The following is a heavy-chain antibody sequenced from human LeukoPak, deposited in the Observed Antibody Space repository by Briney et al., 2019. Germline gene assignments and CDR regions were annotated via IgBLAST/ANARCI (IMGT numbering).Heavy chain of an antibody. D-gene: IGHD4/OR15-4a*01. Sequence: GESVRLSCAASGFTFSSYGMAWVRQAPGKGLEWVSSITGSGYYTKYADSMKGRFTISRDNPTNTLYLHMSSLRAEDTAVYYCAKPSDNYYADWGQGTLFTPSS. J-gene: IGHJ4*02. CDR1: GFTFSSYG. CDR3: AKPSDNYYAD. CDR2: ITGSGYYT. V-gene: IGHV3-23*01.